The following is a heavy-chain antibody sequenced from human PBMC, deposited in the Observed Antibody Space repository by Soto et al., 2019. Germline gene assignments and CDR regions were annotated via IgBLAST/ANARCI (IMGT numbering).Heavy chain of an antibody. CDR3: ARARWEYYYDSTQVPFDY. D-gene: IGHD3-22*01. CDR1: GFTFSSYA. Sequence: LGLSCAASGFTFSSYAMHWVRQAPGKGLEWVAVISYDGSNKYYADSVKGRFTISRDNSKNTLYLQMNSLRAEDTAVYYCARARWEYYYDSTQVPFDYWGQGTLVTVSS. J-gene: IGHJ4*02. CDR2: ISYDGSNK. V-gene: IGHV3-30-3*01.